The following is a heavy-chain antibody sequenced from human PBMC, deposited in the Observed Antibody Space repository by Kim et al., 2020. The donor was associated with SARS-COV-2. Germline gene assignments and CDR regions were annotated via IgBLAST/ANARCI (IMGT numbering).Heavy chain of an antibody. CDR3: ARRPVDGTYYFDY. J-gene: IGHJ4*02. CDR1: GFTFSSYS. D-gene: IGHD1-7*01. Sequence: GGSLRLSCAASGFTFSSYSMNWVRQAPGKGLEWVSSISSSSSYIYYADSVKGRFTISRDNAKNSLYLQMNSLRAEDTAVYYCARRPVDGTYYFDYWGQGTLVTVSS. V-gene: IGHV3-21*04. CDR2: ISSSSSYI.